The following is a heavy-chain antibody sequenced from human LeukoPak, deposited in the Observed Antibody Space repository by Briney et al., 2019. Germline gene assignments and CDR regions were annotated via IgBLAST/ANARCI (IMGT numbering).Heavy chain of an antibody. CDR3: ARHDSVLRWCMDV. J-gene: IGHJ6*02. D-gene: IGHD2-15*01. Sequence: GGSLRLSCAASGLTVSNTYMSCVRQAPGKGLEGVSVIYSGGRACYSDSVKGRFTISTDGATNSLTLQMNSLGVEDTAVYYCARHDSVLRWCMDVWGLGTTVTVSS. V-gene: IGHV3-66*04. CDR2: IYSGGRA. CDR1: GLTVSNTY.